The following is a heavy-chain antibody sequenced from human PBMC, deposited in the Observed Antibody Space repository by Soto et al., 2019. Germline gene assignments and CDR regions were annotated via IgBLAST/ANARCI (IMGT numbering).Heavy chain of an antibody. CDR2: MSFDGSNK. Sequence: VQLVESGGGVVQPGRSLRLSCTASGFTFRSYGKHWVRQAPGKGLEWVALMSFDGSNKYYADSVRGRFTISSDKSKSTLYLQVDILRPEETAVYYCAKEFGLELKLSPPYYHSGMEVWGQGTTVTVSS. CDR3: AKEFGLELKLSPPYYHSGMEV. J-gene: IGHJ6*02. D-gene: IGHD3-10*01. CDR1: GFTFRSYG. V-gene: IGHV3-30*18.